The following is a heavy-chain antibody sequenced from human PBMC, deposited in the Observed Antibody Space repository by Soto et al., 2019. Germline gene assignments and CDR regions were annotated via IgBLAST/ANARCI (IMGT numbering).Heavy chain of an antibody. Sequence: QVQLVRSGAEVKKPGASVKVSCKASGYTFTNYGVSWVRQAPGQGLEWMGWINTYKGNTNYAQKFQGRVTMTTDTSTSTAYMELRSLRSDDTAIYYCAKVQEKWSKFFDYWGQGTLVTVSS. V-gene: IGHV1-18*01. CDR2: INTYKGNT. CDR1: GYTFTNYG. CDR3: AKVQEKWSKFFDY. D-gene: IGHD2-15*01. J-gene: IGHJ4*02.